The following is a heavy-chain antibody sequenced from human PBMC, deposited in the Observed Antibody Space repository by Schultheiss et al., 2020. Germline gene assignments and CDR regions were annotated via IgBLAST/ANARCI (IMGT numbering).Heavy chain of an antibody. CDR3: ARDIVVVPAAISAYYYYYMDV. J-gene: IGHJ6*03. D-gene: IGHD2-2*02. CDR2: INHSGST. V-gene: IGHV4-34*01. Sequence: SQTLSLTCAVYGGSFSGYYWSWIRQPPGKGLEWIGEINHSGSTNYNPSLKSRVTISVDTSKNQFSLKLSSVTAADTAVYYCARDIVVVPAAISAYYYYYMDVWGKGTTVTVSS. CDR1: GGSFSGYY.